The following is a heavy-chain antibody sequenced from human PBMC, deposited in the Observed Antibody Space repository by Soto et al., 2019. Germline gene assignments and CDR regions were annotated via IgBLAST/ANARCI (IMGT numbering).Heavy chain of an antibody. Sequence: EVQLVESGGGLVQPGGSLRLSCAASGFTFSSYSMNWVRQASGKGLEWVSYISSSSSTIYYADSVKGRFTISRDNAKNSLYLQINSLRDGDTAVYYCARDRGYGDYPDYWGQGTLVTVSS. D-gene: IGHD4-17*01. V-gene: IGHV3-48*02. CDR2: ISSSSSTI. CDR3: ARDRGYGDYPDY. CDR1: GFTFSSYS. J-gene: IGHJ4*02.